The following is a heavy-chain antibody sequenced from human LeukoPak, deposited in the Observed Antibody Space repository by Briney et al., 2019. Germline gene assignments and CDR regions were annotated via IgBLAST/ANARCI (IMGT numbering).Heavy chain of an antibody. V-gene: IGHV3-30*02. CDR1: GFTFSSYG. D-gene: IGHD4-23*01. CDR2: IRYDGNNK. Sequence: GGSLRLSCAASGFTFSSYGMHWVRQAPGKGLEWVTFIRYDGNNKYYADSVKGRFTISRDNSKNTLYLQMNSLRAEDTAVYYCAKDPGLRYGGLLNYFDYWGQGTLVTVSS. CDR3: AKDPGLRYGGLLNYFDY. J-gene: IGHJ4*02.